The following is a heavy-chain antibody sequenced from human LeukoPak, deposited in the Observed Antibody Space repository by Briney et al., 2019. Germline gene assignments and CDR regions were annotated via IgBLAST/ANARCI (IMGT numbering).Heavy chain of an antibody. J-gene: IGHJ4*02. CDR1: GLTFNIFA. V-gene: IGHV3-30-3*01. CDR3: ARDLIALAAPSY. D-gene: IGHD6-19*01. CDR2: ISYDGYNK. Sequence: PGSSLTLSCAPSGLTFNIFAMHWVPQAPGKGLEWVAFISYDGYNKYYADSVRGRFTVSRDNSKNTLYLQMNSLRVEDTAVYYCARDLIALAAPSYWGQGTLVTVSS.